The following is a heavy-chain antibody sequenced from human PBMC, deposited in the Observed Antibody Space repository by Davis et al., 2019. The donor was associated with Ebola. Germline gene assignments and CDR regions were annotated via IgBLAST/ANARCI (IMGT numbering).Heavy chain of an antibody. J-gene: IGHJ4*02. Sequence: PGGSLRLSCAASGFTFSNAWMNWVRQSPGKGLEWVSHISDDSSSTYYADSVKGRFTISRDNAKNSLYLQLNTLRDEDTAVYFCVSAGWDHWGQGTLVTVPS. CDR3: VSAGWDH. V-gene: IGHV3-48*02. D-gene: IGHD2-15*01. CDR1: GFTFSNAW. CDR2: ISDDSSST.